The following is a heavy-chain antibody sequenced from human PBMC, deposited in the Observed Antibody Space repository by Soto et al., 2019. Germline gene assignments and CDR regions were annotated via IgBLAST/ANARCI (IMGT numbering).Heavy chain of an antibody. D-gene: IGHD3-10*01. CDR3: ARHIVLLWFGDSSSGAFDI. V-gene: IGHV4-34*01. CDR2: INHSGST. CDR1: GGSFSGYY. Sequence: SETLSLTXAVYGGSFSGYYWSWIRQPPGKGLEWIGEINHSGSTNYNPSLKSRVTISVDTSKNQFSLKLSSVTAADTAVYYCARHIVLLWFGDSSSGAFDIWGQGTMVTVSS. J-gene: IGHJ3*02.